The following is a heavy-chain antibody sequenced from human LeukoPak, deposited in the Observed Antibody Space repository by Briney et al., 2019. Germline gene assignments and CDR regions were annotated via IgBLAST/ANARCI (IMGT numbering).Heavy chain of an antibody. V-gene: IGHV1-2*02. CDR2: INPNSGGT. D-gene: IGHD1-20*01. J-gene: IGHJ4*02. CDR1: GYTFTSYG. CDR3: ARSITGTEY. Sequence: GASVKVPCKASGYTFTSYGISWVRQAPGQGLEWMGWINPNSGGTNYAQKFQGRVTMTRDTSISTAYMELSRLRSDDTAVYYCARSITGTEYWGQGTLVTVSS.